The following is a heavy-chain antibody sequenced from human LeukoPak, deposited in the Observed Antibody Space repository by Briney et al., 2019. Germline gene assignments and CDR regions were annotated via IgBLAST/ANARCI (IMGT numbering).Heavy chain of an antibody. CDR3: ATTAGRTGGNS. J-gene: IGHJ4*02. CDR1: GFTFGSCW. D-gene: IGHD3-16*01. V-gene: IGHV3-7*03. Sequence: GGSLRLSCAASGFTFGSCWMNWVRQTPGKGLEWVANINQDGSQKFYVDSVKGRFTVSRDNVKNSLYLQMNSLRADDTAVYYCATTAGRTGGNSWGQGALVTVSS. CDR2: INQDGSQK.